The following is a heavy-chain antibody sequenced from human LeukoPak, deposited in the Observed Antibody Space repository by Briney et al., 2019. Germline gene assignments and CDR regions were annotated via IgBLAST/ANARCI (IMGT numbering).Heavy chain of an antibody. CDR2: IYYSGST. V-gene: IGHV4-59*01. Sequence: SETLSLTCTVSGGSITTYYWSWVRQPPGERLEWIAYIYYSGSTNYNPSLRSRVTISVDTSKNQFSLKLNSVTAADTAVYYCASGVVINAFDIWGQGTMVTVSS. CDR3: ASGVVINAFDI. CDR1: GGSITTYY. J-gene: IGHJ3*02. D-gene: IGHD3-3*01.